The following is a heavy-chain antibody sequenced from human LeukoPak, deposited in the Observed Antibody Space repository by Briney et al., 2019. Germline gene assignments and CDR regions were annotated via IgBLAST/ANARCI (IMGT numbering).Heavy chain of an antibody. V-gene: IGHV4-59*08. J-gene: IGHJ2*01. CDR1: GGSISSYY. CDR2: IYYSGST. Sequence: NPSETLSLTCTVSGGSISSYYWSWIRQPPGKGLEWIGYIYYSGSTNYNPSLKSRVTISVDTSKNQFSLKLSSVTAADTVVYYCARQPDWYFDLWGRGTLVTVSS. CDR3: ARQPDWYFDL.